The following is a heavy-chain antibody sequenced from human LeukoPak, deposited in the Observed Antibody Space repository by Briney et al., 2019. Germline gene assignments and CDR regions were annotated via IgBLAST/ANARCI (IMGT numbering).Heavy chain of an antibody. Sequence: ASVKVSCKASGGTFSSYAISWVRQAPGQGLEWMGGIIPIFGTANYAQKFQGRVTITADESTSTAYMELSSLRSEDTAVYYCARVGPSGGLNWFDPWGQGTLVTVSS. V-gene: IGHV1-69*13. D-gene: IGHD3-16*01. CDR3: ARVGPSGGLNWFDP. CDR1: GGTFSSYA. CDR2: IIPIFGTA. J-gene: IGHJ5*02.